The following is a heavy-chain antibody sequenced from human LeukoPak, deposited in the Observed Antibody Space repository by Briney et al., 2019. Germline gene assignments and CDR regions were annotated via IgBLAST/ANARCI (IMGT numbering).Heavy chain of an antibody. CDR2: IYSGGST. Sequence: GGSLRLSCAASGFTVSSNYMSWVRQAPGKGLEWVSVIYSGGSTYYADSVKGRFTISRDNSKNTLYLQMNSLRAEDTAVYYCARGGYYYDSSGRRFRDYWGQGTLVTVSS. V-gene: IGHV3-53*01. CDR1: GFTVSSNY. J-gene: IGHJ4*02. D-gene: IGHD3-22*01. CDR3: ARGGYYYDSSGRRFRDY.